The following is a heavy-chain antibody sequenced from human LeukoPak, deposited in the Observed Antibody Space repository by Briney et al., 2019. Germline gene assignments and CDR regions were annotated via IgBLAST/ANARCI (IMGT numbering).Heavy chain of an antibody. CDR3: ARVLRYDFWSAYYFDY. V-gene: IGHV1-18*01. CDR2: ISTYNGNT. Sequence: GASVKVSCKASGYTFNSYDISWVRQAPGQGLEWMAWISTYNGNTNYAQKVQGRATMTTDTSTSTAYMELRSLRSDDTAVYYCARVLRYDFWSAYYFDYWGLGTLVTVSS. D-gene: IGHD3-3*01. J-gene: IGHJ4*02. CDR1: GYTFNSYD.